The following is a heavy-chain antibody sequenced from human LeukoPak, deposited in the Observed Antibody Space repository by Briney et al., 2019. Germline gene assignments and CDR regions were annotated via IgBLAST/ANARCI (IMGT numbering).Heavy chain of an antibody. Sequence: ASVKVSCKASGYTFTSYDINWVRQATGQGLEWMGWMNPNSGNTGYAQKFQGRVTMTRNTSISTAYMELSSLRSEDTAVYYCARGSSSWYGENWFDPWGQGTLVTVPS. V-gene: IGHV1-8*01. D-gene: IGHD6-13*01. CDR2: MNPNSGNT. J-gene: IGHJ5*02. CDR1: GYTFTSYD. CDR3: ARGSSSWYGENWFDP.